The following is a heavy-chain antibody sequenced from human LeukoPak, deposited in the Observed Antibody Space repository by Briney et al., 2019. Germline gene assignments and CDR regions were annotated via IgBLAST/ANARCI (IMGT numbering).Heavy chain of an antibody. CDR3: ARRPLGPEVVIAILDDAFDI. CDR2: ISAYNGNT. CDR1: GYTFTRYD. V-gene: IGHV1-18*01. D-gene: IGHD2-21*01. J-gene: IGHJ3*02. Sequence: GASVKVSCKASGYTFTRYDINWVRQATGQGLEWMGWISAYNGNTNYAQKLQGRVTMTTDTSTSTAYMELRSLRSDDTAVYYCARRPLGPEVVIAILDDAFDIWGQGTMVTVSS.